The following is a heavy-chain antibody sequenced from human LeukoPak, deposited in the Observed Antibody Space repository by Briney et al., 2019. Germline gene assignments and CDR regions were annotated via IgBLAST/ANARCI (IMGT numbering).Heavy chain of an antibody. CDR3: TRRFLRVY. D-gene: IGHD3-3*01. CDR2: INKDGSEE. V-gene: IGHV3-7*01. Sequence: GGSLRLSCAASGFSFRDVWMGWVRQAPGKGLEWVANINKDGSEEYYVDSVKGRFTISRDNAKNSLFLQMNSLRAEDTAVYYCTRRFLRVYWGQGILVTVSS. CDR1: GFSFRDVW. J-gene: IGHJ4*02.